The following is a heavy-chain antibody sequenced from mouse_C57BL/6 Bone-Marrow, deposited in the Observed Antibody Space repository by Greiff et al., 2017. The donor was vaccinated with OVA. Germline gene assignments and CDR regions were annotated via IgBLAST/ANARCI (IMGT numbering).Heavy chain of an antibody. CDR1: GYTFTSYW. CDR3: ARARSPRYFEV. J-gene: IGHJ1*03. Sequence: QVQLQQSGAELVKPGASVKLSCQASGYTFTSYWMHWVKQRPGRGLAWIGRIDPNSGGTKYNEKFKSKATLTVDTPSSTAYMQLSSLTSEDSAVYYCARARSPRYFEVWGTGTTVTVTS. CDR2: IDPNSGGT. V-gene: IGHV1-72*01.